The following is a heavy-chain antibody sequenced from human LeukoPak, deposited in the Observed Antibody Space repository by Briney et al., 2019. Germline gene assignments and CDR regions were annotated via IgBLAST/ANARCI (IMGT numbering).Heavy chain of an antibody. V-gene: IGHV3-30-3*01. Sequence: GRSLRLSCAASGFTFSSYAMHWVRQAPGKGLEWVAVISYDGINKYYADSVKGRFTISRDNSKNTLYLQMNSLRAEDTAVYYCARTLDTAMVTIDYWGQGTLVTVSS. J-gene: IGHJ4*02. CDR1: GFTFSSYA. CDR3: ARTLDTAMVTIDY. D-gene: IGHD5-18*01. CDR2: ISYDGINK.